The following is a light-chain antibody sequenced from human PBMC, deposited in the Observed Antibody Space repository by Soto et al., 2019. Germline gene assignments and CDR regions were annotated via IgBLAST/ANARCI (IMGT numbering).Light chain of an antibody. CDR2: EVS. CDR3: RYTAGSTNVV. Sequence: QSALTQPPSASGSPGQSITISCTGTSSDVGGYNYVSWYQQHPGKAPKLMIYEVSKRPSGVPHRFSGSKSGNTASLTVSGLADEEEAYYYCRYTAGSTNVVFGGGTKLTVL. J-gene: IGLJ2*01. V-gene: IGLV2-8*01. CDR1: SSDVGGYNY.